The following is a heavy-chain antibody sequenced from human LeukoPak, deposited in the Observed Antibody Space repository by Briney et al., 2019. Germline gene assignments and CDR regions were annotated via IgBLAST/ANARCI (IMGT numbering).Heavy chain of an antibody. CDR2: ISYDGRNK. CDR3: ARELERLFDY. CDR1: GFTFSSYA. V-gene: IGHV3-30*04. J-gene: IGHJ4*02. D-gene: IGHD1-1*01. Sequence: GRSLRLSCAASGFTFSSYAMHWVRQAPGKGLEWVAVISYDGRNKYYADSVKSRSTISRDNSKNTLYQQMNSLRAEDTAVYYCARELERLFDYWGQGTLVTVSS.